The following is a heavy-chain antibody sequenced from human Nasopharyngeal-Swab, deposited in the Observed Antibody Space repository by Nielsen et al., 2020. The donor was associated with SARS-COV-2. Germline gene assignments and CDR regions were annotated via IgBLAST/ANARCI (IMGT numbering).Heavy chain of an antibody. J-gene: IGHJ4*02. V-gene: IGHV3-23*01. CDR1: GFTFSSYA. D-gene: IGHD4-17*01. CDR3: ARGYGMTTVFEGDY. Sequence: GESLKISCAASGFTFSSYAMSWVRQAPGKELEWVSAISGSGGSTYYADSVKGRFTISRDNSKNTLYLQMNSLRAEDTAVYYCARGYGMTTVFEGDYWGQGTLVTVSS. CDR2: ISGSGGST.